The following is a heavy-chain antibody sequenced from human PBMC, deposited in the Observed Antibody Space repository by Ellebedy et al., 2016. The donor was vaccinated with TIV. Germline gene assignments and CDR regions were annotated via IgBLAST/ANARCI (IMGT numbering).Heavy chain of an antibody. CDR2: ISGSGGST. CDR3: AKVSLGRSGYFGY. D-gene: IGHD3-3*01. Sequence: GESLKISXAASGFTFSSYAMSWVRQAPGKGLEWVSAISGSGGSTYYADSVKGRFTISRDNSKNTLYLQMNSLRAEDTAVYYCAKVSLGRSGYFGYWGQGTLVTVSS. CDR1: GFTFSSYA. J-gene: IGHJ4*02. V-gene: IGHV3-23*01.